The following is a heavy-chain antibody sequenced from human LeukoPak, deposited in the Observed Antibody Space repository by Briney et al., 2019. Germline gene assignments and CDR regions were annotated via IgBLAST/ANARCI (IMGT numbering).Heavy chain of an antibody. V-gene: IGHV3-23*01. Sequence: GGSLRLSCVASGFSFSRNAMNWLRQPPGKGLEWVSGVGGSNTDTSYADSVKGRFTISRDNSQNTVSLVMNNLRAEDTAIYYCATHDSMVGISWGQGTLVTVSS. J-gene: IGHJ4*02. D-gene: IGHD1-26*01. CDR3: ATHDSMVGIS. CDR1: GFSFSRNA. CDR2: VGGSNTDT.